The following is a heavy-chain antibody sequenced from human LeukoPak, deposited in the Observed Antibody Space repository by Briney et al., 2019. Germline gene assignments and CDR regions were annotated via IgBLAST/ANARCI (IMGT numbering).Heavy chain of an antibody. CDR1: GGSFSGYY. CDR3: AREGYCTGGVCLNRQFDY. J-gene: IGHJ4*02. Sequence: SETLSLTCAVYGGSFSGYYWSWIRQPPGKGLEWIGEINHSGSTNYNPSLKSRVTISVDTSKNQFSLKLSSVTAADTAEYYCAREGYCTGGVCLNRQFDYWGQGTLVTVSS. V-gene: IGHV4-34*01. D-gene: IGHD2-8*02. CDR2: INHSGST.